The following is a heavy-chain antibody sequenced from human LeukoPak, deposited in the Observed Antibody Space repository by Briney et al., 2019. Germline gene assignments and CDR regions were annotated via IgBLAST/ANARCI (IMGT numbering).Heavy chain of an antibody. D-gene: IGHD4-17*01. Sequence: GESQKISCKASGYRFTSYWIGWVRQMPGKGLEWMGIIYPGDSDTRYSPSFQGQVTISADKSISTAYLQWSSLKASDTAMYYCARPEEHGDYVHDAFDIWGQGTMVTVSS. CDR3: ARPEEHGDYVHDAFDI. CDR1: GYRFTSYW. CDR2: IYPGDSDT. V-gene: IGHV5-51*01. J-gene: IGHJ3*02.